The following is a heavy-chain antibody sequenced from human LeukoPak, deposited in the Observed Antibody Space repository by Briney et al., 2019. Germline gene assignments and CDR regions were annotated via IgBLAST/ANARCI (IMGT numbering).Heavy chain of an antibody. CDR1: GYTFTSYG. J-gene: IGHJ6*03. CDR3: ARVPSGYCSSTSCRYYYYYMDV. D-gene: IGHD2-2*01. CDR2: ISAYNGNT. Sequence: ASVKVSCKASGYTFTSYGISWVRQAPGQGLEWMGWISAYNGNTNYAQKLQGRVTMTTDTSTSTAYMELRSLRSDDTAVYYCARVPSGYCSSTSCRYYYYYMDVWGKGTTVTVSS. V-gene: IGHV1-18*01.